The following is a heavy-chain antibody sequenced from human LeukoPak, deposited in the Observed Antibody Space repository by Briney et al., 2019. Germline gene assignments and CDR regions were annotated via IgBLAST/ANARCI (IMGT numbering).Heavy chain of an antibody. V-gene: IGHV3-48*04. Sequence: GGSLRLSCAASGFTFSDYSMNWVRQAPGKGLEWISYIGISSGNTKYADSVKGRFTLSGYNAKNSLYLQMNSLRAEHTAVYYCARDHNYAFDNWGQGTLVTASP. J-gene: IGHJ4*02. CDR2: IGISSGNT. CDR3: ARDHNYAFDN. D-gene: IGHD1-1*01. CDR1: GFTFSDYS.